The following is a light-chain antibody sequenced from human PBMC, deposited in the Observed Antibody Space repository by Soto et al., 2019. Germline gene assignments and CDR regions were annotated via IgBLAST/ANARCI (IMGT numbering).Light chain of an antibody. Sequence: QPVLTQPPSASASLGASVKLTCTLSSGHSSYAIAWHQQQPEKGPRYLMKLNSDGSHSKGDGIPDRFSGSSSGAERYLTISSLKSEDEADYYCQTWGTGIRVFGGGTQLTVL. CDR2: LNSDGSH. CDR1: SGHSSYA. CDR3: QTWGTGIRV. J-gene: IGLJ3*02. V-gene: IGLV4-69*01.